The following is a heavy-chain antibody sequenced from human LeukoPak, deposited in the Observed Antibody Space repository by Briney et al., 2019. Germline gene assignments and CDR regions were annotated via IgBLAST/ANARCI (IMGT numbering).Heavy chain of an antibody. CDR2: IYYSGST. D-gene: IGHD3-3*01. V-gene: IGHV4-31*03. CDR3: ARENDYDLGMDV. CDR1: GGSISSGGYY. J-gene: IGHJ6*02. Sequence: SKTLSLTCTVSGGSISSGGYYWSWIRQHPGKGLEWIGYIYYSGSTYYNPSLKSRVTISVDTSKNQFSLKLSSVTAADTAVYYCARENDYDLGMDVWGQGTTVTVSS.